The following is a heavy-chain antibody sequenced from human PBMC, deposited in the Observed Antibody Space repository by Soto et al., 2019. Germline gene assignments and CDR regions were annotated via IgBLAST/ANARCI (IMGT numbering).Heavy chain of an antibody. V-gene: IGHV3-7*03. CDR3: ARGGVQLWPEHFDY. CDR1: GFTFSSYW. Sequence: GSLRLSCAASGFTFSSYWMSWVRQAPGKGLEWVANIKQDGSEKYYVDSVKGRFTISRDNAKNSLYLQMNSLRAEDTAVYYCARGGVQLWPEHFDYWGQGTLVTVSS. CDR2: IKQDGSEK. J-gene: IGHJ4*02. D-gene: IGHD5-18*01.